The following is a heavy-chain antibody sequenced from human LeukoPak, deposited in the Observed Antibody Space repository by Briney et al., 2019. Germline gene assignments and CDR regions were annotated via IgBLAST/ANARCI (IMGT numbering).Heavy chain of an antibody. J-gene: IGHJ3*02. CDR2: VNPSGGST. Sequence: ASVKVSCKASGYTFTSYYMHWVRQAPGQGLEWMGIVNPSGGSTSYAQKFQGRVTMTRDTSTSTVYMELSSLRSEDTAVYYCARDPRYGGNSNAFDIWGQGTMVTVSS. D-gene: IGHD4-23*01. CDR1: GYTFTSYY. V-gene: IGHV1-46*01. CDR3: ARDPRYGGNSNAFDI.